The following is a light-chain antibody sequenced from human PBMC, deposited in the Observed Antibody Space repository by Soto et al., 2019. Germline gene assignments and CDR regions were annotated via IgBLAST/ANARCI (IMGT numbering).Light chain of an antibody. V-gene: IGKV3-11*01. CDR1: QSVITY. J-gene: IGKJ4*01. CDR2: DAS. Sequence: ELVLTQSPATLSLSPGERATLSCRASQSVITYLAWYQQKPGQAPRLLIYDASNRATGIPARFSGSGSGKDFTLTISSLEPEDFAVYYCQQRSNWPLTFGGGTKVDIK. CDR3: QQRSNWPLT.